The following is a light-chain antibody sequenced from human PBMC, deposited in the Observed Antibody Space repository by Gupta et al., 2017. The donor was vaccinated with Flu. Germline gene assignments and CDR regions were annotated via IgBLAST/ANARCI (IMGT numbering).Light chain of an antibody. Sequence: DVVMTQTPLSLPVALGQPAPISCRSSHGLVYSDGNTYLHWFQQRPGQSPRRLIYLVSHRESGVPDRFSGSGSGTDFTLKISRVEAEDVGVYFCMQGAHWPWTFGQGTKVEIK. CDR3: MQGAHWPWT. V-gene: IGKV2-30*01. CDR2: LVS. CDR1: HGLVYSDGNTY. J-gene: IGKJ1*01.